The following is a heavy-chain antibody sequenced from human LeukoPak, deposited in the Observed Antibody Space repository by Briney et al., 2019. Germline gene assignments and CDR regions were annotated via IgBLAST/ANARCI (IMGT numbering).Heavy chain of an antibody. J-gene: IGHJ4*02. CDR1: GFTFSSYS. CDR3: ARESISGHRDFDY. D-gene: IGHD1-26*01. V-gene: IGHV3-48*01. Sequence: PGXXLRLSCAASGFTFSSYSMNWLRQAPGKGLEWLSYISSGSRNIYYADSVKGRFTVCRDNAKSSLYLQMNSPRAEDTAVYYCARESISGHRDFDYWGQGALVTVSS. CDR2: ISSGSRNI.